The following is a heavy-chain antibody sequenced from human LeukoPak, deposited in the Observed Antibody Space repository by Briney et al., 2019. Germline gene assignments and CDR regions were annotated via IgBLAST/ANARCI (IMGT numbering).Heavy chain of an antibody. CDR2: INHSGST. J-gene: IGHJ4*02. CDR3: ARGQWLSPFDY. D-gene: IGHD6-19*01. V-gene: IGHV4-34*01. Sequence: PSETLSLTCAVYGGSFSGYYWSWIRQPPGKGLEWIGEINHSGSTNYNPSLKSRVTISVDTSKNQFSLKLSPVTAADTAVYYCARGQWLSPFDYWGQGTLVTVSS. CDR1: GGSFSGYY.